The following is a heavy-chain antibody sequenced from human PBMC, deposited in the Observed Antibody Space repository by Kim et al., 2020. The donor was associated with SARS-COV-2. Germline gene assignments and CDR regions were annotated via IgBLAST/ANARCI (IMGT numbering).Heavy chain of an antibody. J-gene: IGHJ5*02. CDR3: ARGPGAPFGELFSANWFDP. V-gene: IGHV7-4-1*02. CDR2: INTNTGNP. CDR1: GYTFTSYA. Sequence: ASVKVSCKASGYTFTSYAMNWVRQAPGQVLEWMGLINTNTGNPTYAQGFTGRFVFSLDTSVSTAYLQISSLKAEDTAVYYCARGPGAPFGELFSANWFDPWGQGTLVTVSS. D-gene: IGHD3-10*01.